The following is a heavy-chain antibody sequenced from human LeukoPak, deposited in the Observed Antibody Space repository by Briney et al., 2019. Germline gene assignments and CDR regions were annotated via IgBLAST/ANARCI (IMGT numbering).Heavy chain of an antibody. D-gene: IGHD2-15*01. CDR1: GFTFSSYS. CDR2: ISSSSSYI. CDR3: ARDQDIVVVALGMDV. V-gene: IGHV3-21*01. J-gene: IGHJ6*02. Sequence: PGGSLRLSCAASGFTFSSYSMNWVRQALGKGLEWVSSISSSSSYIYYADSVKGRFTISRDNAKNSLYLQMNSLRAEDTAVYYCARDQDIVVVALGMDVWGQGTRSPSP.